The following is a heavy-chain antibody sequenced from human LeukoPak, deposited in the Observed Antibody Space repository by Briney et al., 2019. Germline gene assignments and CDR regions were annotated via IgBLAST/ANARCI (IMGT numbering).Heavy chain of an antibody. CDR3: ARRSSSEF. V-gene: IGHV5-51*01. Sequence: GESLKISCKGSGYSFSNYWIGWVRQMPGKGLEWMAIINPGNSDTIYNPAFQGQVTISADKSISTAYLQWGSLKASDSAMYYRARRSSSEFWGQGTLVTVSS. CDR2: INPGNSDT. D-gene: IGHD6-6*01. J-gene: IGHJ4*02. CDR1: GYSFSNYW.